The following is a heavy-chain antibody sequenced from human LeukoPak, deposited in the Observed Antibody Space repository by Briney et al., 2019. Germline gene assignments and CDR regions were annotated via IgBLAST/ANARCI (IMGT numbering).Heavy chain of an antibody. CDR1: GFTFSSYE. Sequence: GGSLRLSCAASGFTFSSYEMNXXRQAPGKXXEWVSYISSSSSTVXXADSVKGRFXXSRDNAKNSLYLQMISLRDEDTAVYYCARGSGSGILWGQGTLVTVSS. D-gene: IGHD3-10*01. CDR2: ISSSSSTV. J-gene: IGHJ4*02. V-gene: IGHV3-48*02. CDR3: ARGSGSGIL.